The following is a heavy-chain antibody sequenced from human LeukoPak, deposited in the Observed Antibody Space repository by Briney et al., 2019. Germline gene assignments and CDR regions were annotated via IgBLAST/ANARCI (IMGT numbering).Heavy chain of an antibody. CDR3: ASNMVAGNFYYSRVDV. Sequence: GGSLRLSCAASSFSISAYYMNWIRQAPGRGLEWIAYVNDRGDFLYHADSVKGRFTISRDNAKNSVFLEMRSLRAEDTAVYYCASNMVAGNFYYSRVDVWGQGTTVTVSS. CDR1: SFSISAYY. CDR2: VNDRGDFL. J-gene: IGHJ6*02. V-gene: IGHV3-11*01. D-gene: IGHD6-19*01.